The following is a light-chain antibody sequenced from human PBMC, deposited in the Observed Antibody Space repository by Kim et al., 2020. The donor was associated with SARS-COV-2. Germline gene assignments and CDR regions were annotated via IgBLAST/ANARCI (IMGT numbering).Light chain of an antibody. V-gene: IGKV1-12*01. CDR1: QDIGRW. CDR3: QQPVSFPFT. CDR2: GAS. Sequence: DIQMTQSTSSVSASVGDRITITCRASQDIGRWLAWYQQKPGRAPRLLIFGASTLHTDVPPRFSGSGSGTDFILTISGLQTEDFATYFCQQPVSFPFTFGPGTKVDIK. J-gene: IGKJ3*01.